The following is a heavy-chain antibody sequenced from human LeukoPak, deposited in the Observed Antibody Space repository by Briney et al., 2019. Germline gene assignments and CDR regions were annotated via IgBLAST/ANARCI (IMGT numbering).Heavy chain of an antibody. J-gene: IGHJ6*04. CDR2: ISSSSSYI. CDR1: GFTFSSYS. CDR3: ARDWWGAPRGIVVVPAAIRTGLDV. Sequence: PGGSLRLSCAASGFTFSSYSMNWVRQAPGKGLEWVSSISSSSSYIYYADSVEGRFTISRDNAKNSLYLRMNSLRAEDTAVYYCARDWWGAPRGIVVVPAAIRTGLDVWGKGTTVTVSS. V-gene: IGHV3-21*01. D-gene: IGHD2-2*02.